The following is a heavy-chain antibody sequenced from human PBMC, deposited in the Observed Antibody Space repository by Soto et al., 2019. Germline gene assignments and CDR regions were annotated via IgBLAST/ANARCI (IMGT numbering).Heavy chain of an antibody. CDR1: GGSISSSTYF. Sequence: QVQLQESGPGLVKPSETLSLTCTVSGGSISSSTYFWGWIRQPPGKGLEWIGGIYNSGSTYYNPSLESRGTLSVDTSRSQLSVDLSWGPAAHTVVYDSAWSESVLQWVRDWEKNSFHIWGQGTMVTVSS. V-gene: IGHV4-39*01. D-gene: IGHD3-3*01. CDR3: AWSESVLQWVRDWEKNSFHI. J-gene: IGHJ3*02. CDR2: IYNSGST.